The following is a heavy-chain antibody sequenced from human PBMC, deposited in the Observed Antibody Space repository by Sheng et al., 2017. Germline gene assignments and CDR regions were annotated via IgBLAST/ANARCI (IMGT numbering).Heavy chain of an antibody. D-gene: IGHD3-16*01. Sequence: QLQLQESGPGLVKPSETLSLTCTVSGGSVSSNSYYWGWIRQPPGKGLEWIGSVHYAGTTYSNPSLKSRVTISVDTSKNHFSLKLSSVTAADSAVYYCVSAYWSLHDWGQGTLVTVSS. CDR2: VHYAGTT. V-gene: IGHV4-39*07. CDR3: VSAYWSLHD. CDR1: GGSVSSNSYY. J-gene: IGHJ4*02.